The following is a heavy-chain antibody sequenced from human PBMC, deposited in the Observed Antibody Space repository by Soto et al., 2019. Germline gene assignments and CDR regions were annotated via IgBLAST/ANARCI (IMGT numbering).Heavy chain of an antibody. D-gene: IGHD6-13*01. CDR3: VREIEAAGAPYHYMEV. CDR1: GGCFTSYF. Sequence: SSEKLSLTCTVSGGCFTSYFWSWIRQSPGKGLEWIGYTFHSGSTNYNPSLKSRVTMSAETSKNQFSLELNSVTAADADVYYRVREIEAAGAPYHYMEVLGKWTTV. J-gene: IGHJ6*03. V-gene: IGHV4-59*01. CDR2: TFHSGST.